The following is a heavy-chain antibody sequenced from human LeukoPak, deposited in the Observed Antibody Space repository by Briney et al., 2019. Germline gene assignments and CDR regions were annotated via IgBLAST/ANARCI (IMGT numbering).Heavy chain of an antibody. V-gene: IGHV4-61*01. CDR2: IYYSGTT. Sequence: SETLSLTCAVSGGSIARSHYYWSWIRQPPGKGLEWIGYIYYSGTTNYNPSLKSRVTISVGTSKNQFSLKLSSVTAADTAVYYCARDSHGLGSHDYWGQGTLVTVSS. D-gene: IGHD3-10*01. CDR1: GGSIARSHYY. CDR3: ARDSHGLGSHDY. J-gene: IGHJ4*02.